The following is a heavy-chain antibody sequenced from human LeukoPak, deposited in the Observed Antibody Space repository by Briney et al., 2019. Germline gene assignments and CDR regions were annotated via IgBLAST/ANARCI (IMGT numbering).Heavy chain of an antibody. CDR1: DFTFSRFH. V-gene: IGHV3-7*03. Sequence: GGSLRLSCAASDFTFSRFHMNWVRQALGKGLEWVVNINEDGSKTYYVDSVRGRFTISRDNTKNSLYLQMNSLRVEETAVYYCARSYGDYGVFDYWGQGTLVTVSS. CDR2: INEDGSKT. J-gene: IGHJ4*02. CDR3: ARSYGDYGVFDY. D-gene: IGHD4-17*01.